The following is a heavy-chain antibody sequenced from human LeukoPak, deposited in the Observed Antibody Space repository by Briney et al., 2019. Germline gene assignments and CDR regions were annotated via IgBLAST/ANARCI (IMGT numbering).Heavy chain of an antibody. J-gene: IGHJ4*02. D-gene: IGHD2-8*01. V-gene: IGHV4-34*01. CDR3: ARSLMTPFDY. CDR1: SGSFSGYY. Sequence: SETLSLTCAVYSGSFSGYYWSWIRQPPGKGLEWIGEINHSGSTNYNPSLKSRVPISVDTSKNQFSLKLSSVTAADTAVYYCARSLMTPFDYWGQGTLVTVSS. CDR2: INHSGST.